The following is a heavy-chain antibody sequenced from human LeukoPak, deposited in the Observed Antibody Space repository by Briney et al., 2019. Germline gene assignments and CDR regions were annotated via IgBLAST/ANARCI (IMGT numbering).Heavy chain of an antibody. J-gene: IGHJ4*02. CDR1: GFTFSTYE. CDR3: ARDRYCTATTCSPTGLAY. D-gene: IGHD2-8*02. V-gene: IGHV3-48*03. CDR2: ISFSGNNI. Sequence: GGSLRLSCAASGFTFSTYEMNWVRQAPGKGLEWVSYISFSGNNIYYADSVKGRFTISRDNTKNSLYLQMNSLRAEDTAVYYCARDRYCTATTCSPTGLAYWGQGTPVTVSS.